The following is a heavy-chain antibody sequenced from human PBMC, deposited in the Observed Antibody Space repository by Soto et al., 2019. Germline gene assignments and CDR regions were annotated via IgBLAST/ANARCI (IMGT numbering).Heavy chain of an antibody. CDR2: IGGSGDST. D-gene: IGHD3-3*01. CDR3: AKLTYYDFWSGPSPKYYFDY. J-gene: IGHJ4*02. V-gene: IGHV3-23*01. CDR1: GFTFSSYA. Sequence: EVQLLESGGGLVQPGGSLRLSCAASGFTFSSYAMSWVRQAPGKGLEWVSAIGGSGDSTYYADSVKGRFTISRDNSKNTLYLQMNSLRAEDTAVYYCAKLTYYDFWSGPSPKYYFDYWGQGTLVTVSS.